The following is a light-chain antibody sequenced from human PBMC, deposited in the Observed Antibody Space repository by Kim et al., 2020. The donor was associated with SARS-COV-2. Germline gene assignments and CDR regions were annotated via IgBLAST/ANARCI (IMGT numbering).Light chain of an antibody. CDR2: GTS. Sequence: ETVMTQSPATLSVSAGERVTLSCRASQDVGTSLAWYQQKPGQAPRLLIYGTSTRDTGVPARFSGSGSGTEFTLTISSLQSEDFAVYYCQQYNNWPPLTFGGGTKVDIK. J-gene: IGKJ4*01. CDR1: QDVGTS. CDR3: QQYNNWPPLT. V-gene: IGKV3-15*01.